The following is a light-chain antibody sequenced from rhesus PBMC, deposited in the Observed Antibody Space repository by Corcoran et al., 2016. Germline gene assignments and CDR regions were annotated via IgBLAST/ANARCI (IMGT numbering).Light chain of an antibody. Sequence: DIQMTQSPSALSASVGDRVTISCRASQNIYSNLAWYQQKPGKAPKLLIYAASSLQTGIPSRFSGSGSGENFTLTISSLQPEDSAAYYCQHYYDNPFTFGPGTKLDIK. CDR2: AAS. J-gene: IGKJ3*01. CDR1: QNIYSN. CDR3: QHYYDNPFT. V-gene: IGKV1S12*01.